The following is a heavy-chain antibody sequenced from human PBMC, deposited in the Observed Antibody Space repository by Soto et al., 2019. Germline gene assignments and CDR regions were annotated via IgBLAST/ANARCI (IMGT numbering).Heavy chain of an antibody. V-gene: IGHV4-30-2*01. Sequence: PSETLSLTCAVSGGTISSGGYSWSWIRQPPGKGLEWIGYIYHSGSTYYNPSLKSRVTISVDRSKNQFSLKLSSVTAADTAVYYCARVSDYVWGSYRSTGWFDPWGQGILVTVSS. CDR2: IYHSGST. CDR1: GGTISSGGYS. CDR3: ARVSDYVWGSYRSTGWFDP. J-gene: IGHJ5*02. D-gene: IGHD3-16*02.